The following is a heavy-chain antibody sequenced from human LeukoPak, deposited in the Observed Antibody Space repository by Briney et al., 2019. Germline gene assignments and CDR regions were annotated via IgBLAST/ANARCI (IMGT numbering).Heavy chain of an antibody. CDR1: GFTFSSYA. CDR2: ISGSGGST. CDR3: TQRSRDGEFDY. V-gene: IGHV3-23*01. J-gene: IGHJ4*02. Sequence: TGGSLRLSCAASGFTFSSYAMSWVRQAPGKGLEWVSAISGSGGSTYYADSVKGRFTISRDNSKNTLYLQMNSLRAEDTAVYYCTQRSRDGEFDYWGQGTLVTVSS. D-gene: IGHD5-24*01.